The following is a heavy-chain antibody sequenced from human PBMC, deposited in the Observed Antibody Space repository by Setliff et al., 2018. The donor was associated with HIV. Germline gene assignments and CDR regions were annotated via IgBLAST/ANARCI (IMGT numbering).Heavy chain of an antibody. CDR2: IYYSGST. D-gene: IGHD3-22*01. Sequence: PSETLSLTCTVSGGSISSSSYYWGWIRQPPGKGLEWIGSIYYSGSTYYNPSLKSRVTISVDTSKNQFSLKLNSVTAADTAVYFCARLRITMIMMLNYFDYWGQGTLVTVSS. J-gene: IGHJ4*02. V-gene: IGHV4-39*01. CDR1: GGSISSSSYY. CDR3: ARLRITMIMMLNYFDY.